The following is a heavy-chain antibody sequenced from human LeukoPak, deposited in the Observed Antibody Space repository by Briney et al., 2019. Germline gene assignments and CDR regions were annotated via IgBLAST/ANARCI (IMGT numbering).Heavy chain of an antibody. Sequence: GASVKVSCKASGYTFTGYYMHWVRQAPGQGLERMGWINPNSGGTNYAQKFQGRVTMTRDTSISTAYMELSRLRSDDTAVYYCARERGGVWFGENWFDPWGQGTLVTVSS. J-gene: IGHJ5*02. CDR2: INPNSGGT. D-gene: IGHD3-10*01. CDR3: ARERGGVWFGENWFDP. CDR1: GYTFTGYY. V-gene: IGHV1-2*02.